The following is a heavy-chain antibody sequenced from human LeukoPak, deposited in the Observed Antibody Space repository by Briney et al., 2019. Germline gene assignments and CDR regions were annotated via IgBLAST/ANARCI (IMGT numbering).Heavy chain of an antibody. Sequence: ASVKVSCKASGYTFTGYYMHWVRQAPGQGHEWMGWINPNSGGTNYAQKFQGRVTMTRDTSISTAYMELSSLGSDDTALYYCARSSRTWTLDYWGQGTLVTVSS. CDR1: GYTFTGYY. V-gene: IGHV1-2*02. J-gene: IGHJ4*02. CDR2: INPNSGGT. D-gene: IGHD2-2*01. CDR3: ARSSRTWTLDY.